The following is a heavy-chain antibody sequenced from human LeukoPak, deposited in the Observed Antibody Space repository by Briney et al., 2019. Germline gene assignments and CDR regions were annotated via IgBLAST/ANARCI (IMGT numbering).Heavy chain of an antibody. D-gene: IGHD4-17*01. CDR2: IYYTEST. J-gene: IGHJ3*02. V-gene: IGHV4-39*07. CDR1: GGSISSSSYY. CDR3: ARRPDYGDSIRSPGAFDI. Sequence: SEALSITCSASGGSISSSSYYLGWIRQPPGKGLGWIGSIYYTESTHYNPSLKSRFTISVDTSKNQFSLKVSSVTAADTAVYYCARRPDYGDSIRSPGAFDIWGQGTTVTVSS.